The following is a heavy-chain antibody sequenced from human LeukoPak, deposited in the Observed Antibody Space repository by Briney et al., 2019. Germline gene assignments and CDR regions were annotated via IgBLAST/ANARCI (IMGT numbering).Heavy chain of an antibody. J-gene: IGHJ4*02. CDR2: ISNDESKK. D-gene: IGHD3-16*01. CDR1: GFTFSSYG. CDR3: AKDRYSYAFEYFES. V-gene: IGHV3-30*18. Sequence: GGSLRLSCAASGFTFSSYGMHWVRQAPGKGLEWVAVISNDESKKYYADSVKGRFTISRDNSKNTLSLQVSSLRAEDTAIYYCAKDRYSYAFEYFESWGQGTLVTVSS.